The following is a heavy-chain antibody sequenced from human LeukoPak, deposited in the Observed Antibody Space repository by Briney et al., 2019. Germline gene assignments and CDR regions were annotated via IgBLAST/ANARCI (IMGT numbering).Heavy chain of an antibody. Sequence: GGSLRLSCAASGFTFSSYSMNWVRQAPGKWLEWVSSISSSSSYIYYADSVKGRFTISRDNAKNSLYLQMNSLRAEDTAVYYCAKVGSVAAAGTYHVDYWGQETLVTVSS. CDR1: GFTFSSYS. V-gene: IGHV3-21*01. CDR2: ISSSSSYI. CDR3: AKVGSVAAAGTYHVDY. J-gene: IGHJ4*02. D-gene: IGHD6-13*01.